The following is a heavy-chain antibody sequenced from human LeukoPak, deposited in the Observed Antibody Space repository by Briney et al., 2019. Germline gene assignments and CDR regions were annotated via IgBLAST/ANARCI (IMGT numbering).Heavy chain of an antibody. CDR1: GGSISSSSYY. CDR2: IYYSGST. J-gene: IGHJ4*02. CDR3: ARANDYSSGDFDY. Sequence: PSETLSLTCTVSGGSISSSSYYWGWIRQPPGKGLEWIGSIYYSGSTYYNPSLKSRVTISVDTSKNQFSLKLSSVTAVDTAVYYCARANDYSSGDFDYWGQGTLVTVSS. D-gene: IGHD6-19*01. V-gene: IGHV4-39*07.